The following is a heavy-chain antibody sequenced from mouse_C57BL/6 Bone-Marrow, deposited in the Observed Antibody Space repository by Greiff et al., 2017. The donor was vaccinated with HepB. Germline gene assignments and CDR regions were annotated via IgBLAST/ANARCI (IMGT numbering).Heavy chain of an antibody. Sequence: VQLQQSGPGLVKPSQSLFLTCSITGFPITSGYYWIWIRQSPGKPLEWMGYITHSGETFYNPSLQSPISITRETSKNQFFLQLNSVTTEDTAMYYCAGDRCDDYGAPCWYFDVWGTGTTVTVSS. V-gene: IGHV12-3*01. CDR3: AGDRCDDYGAPCWYFDV. CDR1: GFPITSGYY. CDR2: ITHSGET. J-gene: IGHJ1*03. D-gene: IGHD2-4*01.